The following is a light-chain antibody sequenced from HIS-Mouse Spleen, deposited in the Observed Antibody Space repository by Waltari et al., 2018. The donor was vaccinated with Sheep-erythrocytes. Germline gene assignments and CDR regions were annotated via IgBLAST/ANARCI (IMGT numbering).Light chain of an antibody. V-gene: IGKV1-6*01. CDR3: LQDYNYPYT. CDR2: AAS. CDR1: QGLRND. Sequence: AIQMTQSPSSLSASVGDRVTITCRASQGLRNDLGWYQQKPGKAPKLLIYAASSLPSGVPSRFSGSGSGTDFTLTISSLQPEDFATYYCLQDYNYPYTFGQGTKLEIK. J-gene: IGKJ2*01.